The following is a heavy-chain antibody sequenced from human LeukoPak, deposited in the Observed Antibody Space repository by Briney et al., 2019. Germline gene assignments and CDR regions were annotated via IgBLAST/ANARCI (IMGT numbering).Heavy chain of an antibody. CDR3: ATDLNYDILGRDVGLNY. CDR2: INGGTGNT. CDR1: GYTFTNYA. D-gene: IGHD3-9*01. Sequence: GASVKVSCKASGYTFTNYAMHWVRQAPGQRLEWMGWINGGTGNTKYSQEFQGRVTMTEDTSTDTAYMELSSLRSEDTAVYYCATDLNYDILGRDVGLNYWGQGTLVTVSS. J-gene: IGHJ4*02. V-gene: IGHV1-3*03.